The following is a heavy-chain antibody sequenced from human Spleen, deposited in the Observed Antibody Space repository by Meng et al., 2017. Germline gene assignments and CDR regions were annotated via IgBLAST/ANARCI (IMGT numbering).Heavy chain of an antibody. CDR3: ARDRLTTVTTRTDAFDI. Sequence: ASVKVSCKASGYTFTSYGISWVREAPGQGLEWMGWIIGYNGKTNYARKPQGRVTMTTDTSTRTAYMELRSLSSDDTAVYYCARDRLTTVTTRTDAFDIWGQGTVVTVSS. CDR1: GYTFTSYG. J-gene: IGHJ3*02. CDR2: IIGYNGKT. D-gene: IGHD4-11*01. V-gene: IGHV1-18*01.